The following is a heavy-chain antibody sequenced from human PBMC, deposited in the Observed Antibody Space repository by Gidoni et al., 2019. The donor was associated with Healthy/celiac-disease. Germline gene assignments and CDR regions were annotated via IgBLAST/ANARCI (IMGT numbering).Heavy chain of an antibody. V-gene: IGHV3-15*07. J-gene: IGHJ3*02. D-gene: IGHD3-16*01. Sequence: EVQLVESGGGLVKPGGSLSLSCAASGSTFRNAWINWVRQAPGKGLGGVGRIKRKTEGGTTDYAAPVKGRFTISRDDSKNTLYLQMNSLKTEDTAVYYCTTGGYDVRAFDIWGQGTMVTVSS. CDR1: GSTFRNAW. CDR3: TTGGYDVRAFDI. CDR2: IKRKTEGGTT.